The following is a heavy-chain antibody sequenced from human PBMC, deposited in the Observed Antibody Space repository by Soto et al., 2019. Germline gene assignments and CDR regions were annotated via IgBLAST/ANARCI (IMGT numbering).Heavy chain of an antibody. D-gene: IGHD3-9*01. V-gene: IGHV1-69*11. CDR1: GGTFSSYA. J-gene: IGHJ3*01. CDR2: IIPILGTA. Sequence: QVQLVQSGAEVKKPGSSVKVSCKASGGTFSSYAISWVRQAPGQGLEWMGGIIPILGTANYAQKFQGRVTITADDSRSTAYMELSSQRSEDTAVYYCARRFALDWCPRDDAFDVWGQGTMVTVSS. CDR3: ARRFALDWCPRDDAFDV.